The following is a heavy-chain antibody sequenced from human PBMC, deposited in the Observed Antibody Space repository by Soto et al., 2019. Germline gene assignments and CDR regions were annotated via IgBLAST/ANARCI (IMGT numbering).Heavy chain of an antibody. CDR2: MNPNSGNT. Sequence: QVPLVQSGAEVKKPGASVKVSCKASGYTFTSYDINWVRQATGQGLEWMGWMNPNSGNTGYAQKFQGRVTMTRNTSIVTAYMGLSSLRSEDTAVYYCARGELLWFGELLQYNWFDPWGQGTLVTVSS. CDR3: ARGELLWFGELLQYNWFDP. V-gene: IGHV1-8*01. CDR1: GYTFTSYD. D-gene: IGHD3-10*01. J-gene: IGHJ5*02.